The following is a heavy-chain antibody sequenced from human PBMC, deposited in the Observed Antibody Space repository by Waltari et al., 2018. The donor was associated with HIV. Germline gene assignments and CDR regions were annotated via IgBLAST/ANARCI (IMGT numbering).Heavy chain of an antibody. CDR3: AREGIVAAPFDF. V-gene: IGHV3-30*01. CDR1: GFIFRDFA. J-gene: IGHJ4*02. D-gene: IGHD2-15*01. CDR2: ISSDGSSK. Sequence: QVQLVESGGGLVQPGGSLRLSCAASGFIFRDFAIHWVRQSPGKGLEWVAVISSDGSSKYYADSGQGRFTISRDNSKNSLHLHMNSLRPKDTAVYYCAREGIVAAPFDFWGLGTLVTVSS.